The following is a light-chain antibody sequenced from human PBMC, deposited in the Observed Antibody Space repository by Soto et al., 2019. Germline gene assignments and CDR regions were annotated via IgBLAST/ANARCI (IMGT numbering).Light chain of an antibody. CDR1: QSVNRN. J-gene: IGKJ5*01. Sequence: EIGMTQSPASLSVSRGERATLSCSASQSVNRNYLAWYQQKPGQAPRLLIYGISKRATDIPDRFSGSGSGTEFTLTISSLQPEDFATYYCQQHGQWPITYGQGTRLEIK. CDR3: QQHGQWPIT. V-gene: IGKV3D-15*01. CDR2: GIS.